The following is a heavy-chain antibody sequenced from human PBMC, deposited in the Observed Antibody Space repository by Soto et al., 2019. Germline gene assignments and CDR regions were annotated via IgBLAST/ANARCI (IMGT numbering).Heavy chain of an antibody. CDR2: IYYSGST. J-gene: IGHJ4*02. CDR1: GGSLSSYY. Sequence: ASETLSLTCTVSGGSLSSYYWSWIRQPPGKGLEWIGYIYYSGSTNYNPSLKSRVTISVDTSKNQFSLKLSSVTAADTAVYYCARLRSYFDYWGQGTLVTVSS. CDR3: ARLRSYFDY. V-gene: IGHV4-59*08.